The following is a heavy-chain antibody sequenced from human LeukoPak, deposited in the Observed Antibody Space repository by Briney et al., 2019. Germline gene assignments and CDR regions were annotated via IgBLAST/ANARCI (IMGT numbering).Heavy chain of an antibody. V-gene: IGHV4-38-2*02. D-gene: IGHD1-26*01. CDR3: AILSPSWSYYFLDY. CDR1: GMSITSRHY. CDR2: TSHSDSP. Sequence: SETLSVICSVSGMSITSRHYWGWIRQTPGKGLEWIGSTSHSDSPYYNPSLESRVTISLDTCRNLFSLKLTSVTAAYTAVYYCAILSPSWSYYFLDYWGQGTLVTVS. J-gene: IGHJ4*02.